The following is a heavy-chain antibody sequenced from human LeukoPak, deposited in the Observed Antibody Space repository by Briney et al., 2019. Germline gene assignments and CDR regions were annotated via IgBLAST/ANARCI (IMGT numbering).Heavy chain of an antibody. CDR3: ARDGTAAGLYFDL. CDR1: GFTFTSYW. CDR2: IRQDGGET. D-gene: IGHD6-13*01. Sequence: GGSLRLSCGVSGFTFTSYWMNWVRQAPGKGLEWVASIRQDGGETYYVDSVKGRFTISRDNTKNSLYLQMSSLRAEDTAGYYCARDGTAAGLYFDLWGQGTLVTVSS. V-gene: IGHV3-7*01. J-gene: IGHJ4*01.